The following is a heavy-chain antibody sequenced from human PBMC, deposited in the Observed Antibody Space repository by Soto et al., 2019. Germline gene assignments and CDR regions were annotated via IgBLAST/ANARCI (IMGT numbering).Heavy chain of an antibody. J-gene: IGHJ6*03. CDR1: GYTLTELS. CDR2: FDPEDGET. CDR3: ARDLFYYYYYMDV. V-gene: IGHV1-24*01. Sequence: ASVKVSCKVSGYTLTELSMHWVRQAPGKGLEWMGGFDPEDGETIYAQKFQGRVTITRDTSASTAYMELSSLRSEDTAVYYCARDLFYYYYYMDVWGKGTTVTVSS.